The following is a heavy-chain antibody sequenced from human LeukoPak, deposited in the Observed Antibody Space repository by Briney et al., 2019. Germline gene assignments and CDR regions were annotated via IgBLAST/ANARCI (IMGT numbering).Heavy chain of an antibody. CDR2: ISSRSSDI. CDR1: RVTFSGYT. D-gene: IGHD3-9*01. Sequence: GGSLRLSCTASRVTFSGYTMNWVRQAPGKGLEWVSSISSRSSDIYYAASVKGRFTISRDNARNSLYLQMSSLRAEDTAVYYFARALYYDILTGYQTHTYYFDYWGQGTLVTVSS. J-gene: IGHJ4*02. V-gene: IGHV3-21*01. CDR3: ARALYYDILTGYQTHTYYFDY.